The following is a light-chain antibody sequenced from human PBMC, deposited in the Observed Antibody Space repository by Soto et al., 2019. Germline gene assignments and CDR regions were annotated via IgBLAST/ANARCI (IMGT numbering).Light chain of an antibody. CDR1: QSVNDRL. Sequence: IVLTQSPGTLSLSAGERAKSLCRASQSVNDRLLAWYQQKPGQAPRLLIHGESTRATGIPDRFSGSGSGTDFTLIISRLEPEDFAVYYCQQYDSSPPTSGQRAKVDIK. J-gene: IGKJ1*01. CDR2: GES. V-gene: IGKV3-20*01. CDR3: QQYDSSPPT.